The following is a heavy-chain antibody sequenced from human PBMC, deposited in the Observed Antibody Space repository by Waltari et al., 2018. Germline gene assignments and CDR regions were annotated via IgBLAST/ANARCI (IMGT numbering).Heavy chain of an antibody. J-gene: IGHJ4*02. CDR3: ATDIFGWLVPGY. CDR2: IIPIFGTA. V-gene: IGHV1-69*06. D-gene: IGHD6-19*01. Sequence: QVQLVQSGAEVKKPGSSVKVSCKASGGTFSSYAISWVRQAPGQGLEWMGGIIPIFGTANYAQKSQGRVTITADTSTDTAYMELSSLRSEDTAVYYCATDIFGWLVPGYWGQGTLVTVSS. CDR1: GGTFSSYA.